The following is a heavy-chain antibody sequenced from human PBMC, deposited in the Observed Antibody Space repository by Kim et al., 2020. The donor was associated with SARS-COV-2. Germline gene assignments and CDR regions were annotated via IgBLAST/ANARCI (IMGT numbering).Heavy chain of an antibody. CDR1: GGSFSGYY. CDR3: ASAPHWNYVYYYYGMDV. Sequence: SETLSLTCAVYGGSFSGYYWSWIRQPPGKGLEWIGEINHSGSTNYNPSLKSRVTISVYTSKNQFSLKLSSVTAADTAVYYCASAPHWNYVYYYYGMDVWGHGTAVTVAS. D-gene: IGHD1-7*01. CDR2: INHSGST. J-gene: IGHJ6*02. V-gene: IGHV4-34*01.